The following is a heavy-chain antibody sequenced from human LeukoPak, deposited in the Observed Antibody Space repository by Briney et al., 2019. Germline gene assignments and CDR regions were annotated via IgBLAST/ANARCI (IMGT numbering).Heavy chain of an antibody. D-gene: IGHD3-9*01. CDR2: INQDGSDK. V-gene: IGHV3-7*01. CDR1: GFSFSNYW. J-gene: IGHJ4*02. CDR3: ARGGRSTYFDWSPDY. Sequence: GGSLRLSCAASGFSFSNYWMAWVRLSPGKGLEWVANINQDGSDKYYVDSMKGRFTISRDNARNSLFLQMNSLRAEDTAVYYCARGGRSTYFDWSPDYWGQGTLVTVSS.